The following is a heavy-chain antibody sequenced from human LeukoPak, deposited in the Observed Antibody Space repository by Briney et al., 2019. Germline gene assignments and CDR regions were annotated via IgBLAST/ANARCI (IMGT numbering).Heavy chain of an antibody. CDR2: INSDGTSI. CDR3: GGSHYFDSSGFFSYYYGLDV. J-gene: IGHJ6*02. V-gene: IGHV3-74*01. CDR1: GFTFSSYW. D-gene: IGHD3-22*01. Sequence: GGSLRLSCAASGFTFSSYWMHWIRQVPGKGLVWVSRINSDGTSIRYADSVKGRFTISRDNAKNTLYLQMNSLRVEDTAVYYCGGSHYFDSSGFFSYYYGLDVWGRGTTVTVSS.